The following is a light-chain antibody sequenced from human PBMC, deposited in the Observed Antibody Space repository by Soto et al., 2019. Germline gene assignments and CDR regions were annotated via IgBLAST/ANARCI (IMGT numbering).Light chain of an antibody. CDR1: QSVLYNSKNDSY. V-gene: IGKV4-1*01. CDR3: QQYHSLPWT. J-gene: IGKJ1*01. CDR2: WAS. Sequence: DIVMTQTPDSLAVSLGERATINCKSSQSVLYNSKNDSYLTWYQQKPGQSPKVLIYWASTRDSGVPDRFSGSGSGTDFTLTITNLQAEDVAVYYCQQYHSLPWTFGQGTKVDIK.